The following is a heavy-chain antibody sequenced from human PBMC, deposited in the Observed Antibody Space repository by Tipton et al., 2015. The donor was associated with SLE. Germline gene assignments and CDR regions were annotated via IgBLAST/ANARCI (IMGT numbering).Heavy chain of an antibody. CDR2: ISYDVSNK. CDR3: AKSVGGSGYSDGMEV. Sequence: SLRLSCAASGFTFSTYAMHWVRQAPGKGLDWVAVISYDVSNKYYADSVKGRFTISRDNSKNTLYLQMNSLRAEDTAVYYCAKSVGGSGYSDGMEVWVQGTTVTVAS. D-gene: IGHD3-3*01. CDR1: GFTFSTYA. J-gene: IGHJ6*02. V-gene: IGHV3-30*04.